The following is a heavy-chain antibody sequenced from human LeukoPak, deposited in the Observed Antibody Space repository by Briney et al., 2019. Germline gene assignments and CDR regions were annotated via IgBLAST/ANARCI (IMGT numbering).Heavy chain of an antibody. J-gene: IGHJ4*02. D-gene: IGHD3-22*01. V-gene: IGHV3-23*01. Sequence: PGGSLRLSCAASGFTFNNFAVSWVRQAPGKGLEWVAAISDSGGSSYYADSVKGRVTISRDNSKNTLYLQRNSLRADNTAVYYGAKDRHSYKSSGFDYWGQGTLVTVSS. CDR1: GFTFNNFA. CDR3: AKDRHSYKSSGFDY. CDR2: ISDSGGSS.